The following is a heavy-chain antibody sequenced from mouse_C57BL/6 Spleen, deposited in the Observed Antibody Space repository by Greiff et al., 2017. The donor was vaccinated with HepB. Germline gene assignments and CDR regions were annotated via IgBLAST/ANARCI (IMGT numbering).Heavy chain of an antibody. CDR3: TSHYYGSSNWYFDG. J-gene: IGHJ1*03. Sequence: VQLQQSGTVLARPGASVKMSCKTSGYTFTSYWMHWVKQRPGQGLEWIGAIYPGNSDTSYNQKFKGKAKLTAVTSASTAYMELSSLTNEDSAVYYCTSHYYGSSNWYFDGWGTGTTVTVAS. D-gene: IGHD1-1*01. CDR1: GYTFTSYW. CDR2: IYPGNSDT. V-gene: IGHV1-5*01.